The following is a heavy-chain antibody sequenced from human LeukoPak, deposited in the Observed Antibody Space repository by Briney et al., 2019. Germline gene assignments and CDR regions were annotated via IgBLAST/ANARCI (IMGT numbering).Heavy chain of an antibody. V-gene: IGHV4-4*09. D-gene: IGHD1-1*01. CDR1: GGSISTYY. J-gene: IGHJ4*02. CDR2: IHTSEST. CDR3: ARRRTTGTTGYFDY. Sequence: SETLFLTCTVSGGSISTYYWSWIRQPPGKGLEWIGYIHTSESTNYNPSLKSRVTISVDTSKNQFSLMLSSVTAADTAFYYCARRRTTGTTGYFDYWGRGILVTVSS.